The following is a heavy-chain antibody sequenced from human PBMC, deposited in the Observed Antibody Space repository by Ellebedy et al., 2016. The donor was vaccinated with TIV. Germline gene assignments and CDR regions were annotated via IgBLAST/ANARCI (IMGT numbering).Heavy chain of an antibody. J-gene: IGHJ4*02. CDR2: IYHSGST. V-gene: IGHV4-4*02. CDR3: AIDSGDY. D-gene: IGHD3-22*01. Sequence: GSLRLSXAASGFTFSSYAMHWVRQPPGKGLEWIGEIYHSGSTNYNPSLKSRVTISVDKSKNQFSLKLSSVTAADTAVYYCAIDSGDYWGQGTLVTVSS. CDR1: GFTFSSYA.